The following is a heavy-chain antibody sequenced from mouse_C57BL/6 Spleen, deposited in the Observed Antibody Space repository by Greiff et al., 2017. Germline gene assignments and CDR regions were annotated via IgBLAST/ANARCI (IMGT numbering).Heavy chain of an antibody. D-gene: IGHD6-5*01. CDR2: ISSGSSTI. CDR1: GFTFSDYG. J-gene: IGHJ4*01. CDR3: AEAAYEYYAMDY. V-gene: IGHV5-17*01. Sequence: EVKLVESGGGLVKPGGSLKLSCAASGFTFSDYGMHWVRQAPEKGLEWVAYISSGSSTIYYADTVKGRFTISRDNATSTLFLQMTSLRSEDTAMYYCAEAAYEYYAMDYWGQGTAVTVSS.